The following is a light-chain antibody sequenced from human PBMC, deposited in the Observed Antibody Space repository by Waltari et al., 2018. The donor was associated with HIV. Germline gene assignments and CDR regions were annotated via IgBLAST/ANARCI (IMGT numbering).Light chain of an antibody. J-gene: IGLJ3*02. CDR3: AVWDDSLNGV. CDR1: FGGKT. Sequence: QSVLTQPPSASGTPGQSVTISCSGSFGGKTVTWYQQLPGTAPKLLMYTNDRRASGVPDRCSGSKSDTSASLAISGLQSEDEADYYCAVWDDSLNGVFGGGTRLTVL. CDR2: TND. V-gene: IGLV1-44*01.